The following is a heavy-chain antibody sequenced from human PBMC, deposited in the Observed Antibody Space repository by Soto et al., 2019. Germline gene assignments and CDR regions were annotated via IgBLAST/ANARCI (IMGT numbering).Heavy chain of an antibody. CDR3: ARTRGAMIYAISVYGMDV. Sequence: EVQLLESGGGFIHPGGSLRLSCAASGFSFSSFAMNWVRQAPGKGLEWVSIISGSADSTFYADSGKGRFTISRDNSKSTLYLQIKSLRAEDTALYYCARTRGAMIYAISVYGMDVWGQGTTVTVSS. CDR2: ISGSADST. V-gene: IGHV3-23*01. J-gene: IGHJ6*02. CDR1: GFSFSSFA. D-gene: IGHD2-8*01.